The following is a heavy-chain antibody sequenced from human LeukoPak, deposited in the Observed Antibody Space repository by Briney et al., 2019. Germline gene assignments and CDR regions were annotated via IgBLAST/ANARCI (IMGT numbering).Heavy chain of an antibody. V-gene: IGHV3-49*04. J-gene: IGHJ4*02. Sequence: RSLRLSCTGSGFTFGDYAMSWVRQAPGKGLEWVGFIRSKAYGGTTEYAASVRGRFTISRDDSKSIAYLQMNSLKTEDTAVCYCTRSTPYYYDSSGYYQNFVYWGQGTLVTVSS. CDR2: IRSKAYGGTT. CDR1: GFTFGDYA. D-gene: IGHD3-22*01. CDR3: TRSTPYYYDSSGYYQNFVY.